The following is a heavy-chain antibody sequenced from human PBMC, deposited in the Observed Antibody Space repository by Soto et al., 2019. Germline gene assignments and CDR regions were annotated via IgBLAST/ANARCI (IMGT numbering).Heavy chain of an antibody. CDR2: MGHSGGT. CDR1: GGSVNSGNYY. CDR3: ARVERGTATTVVDAFDI. J-gene: IGHJ3*02. V-gene: IGHV4-34*01. D-gene: IGHD1-1*01. Sequence: QVQLQQWGAGLLKPSETLSLTCAVFGGSVNSGNYYWSWIRQPPGKGLEWIGGMGHSGGTHFNPSLKSRVTISVDTSKNQFSLKMSSVTAADTALYYCARVERGTATTVVDAFDIWGPGTMVTVSS.